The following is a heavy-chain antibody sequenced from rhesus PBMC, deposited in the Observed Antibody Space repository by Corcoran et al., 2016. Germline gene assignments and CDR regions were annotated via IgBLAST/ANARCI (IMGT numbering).Heavy chain of an antibody. CDR3: AKYFNHGYFHFDY. CDR2: INGNSERT. V-gene: IGHV4-80*01. Sequence: QVQLQGSGPGRANPSEPLSPTCTCPGAPLSNSYWGWIPQPPGRGRVGFGVSNGMEWIGEINGNSERTNYNPSLKSRVTISRDTSKNQFSLKLTSVTAADTAVYYCAKYFNHGYFHFDYWGQGVLVTVSS. CDR1: GAPLSNSY. J-gene: IGHJ4*01. D-gene: IGHD3-28*01.